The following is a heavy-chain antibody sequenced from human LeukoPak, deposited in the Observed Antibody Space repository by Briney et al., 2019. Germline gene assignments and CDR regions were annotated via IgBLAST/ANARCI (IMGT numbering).Heavy chain of an antibody. D-gene: IGHD5-12*01. CDR1: GGSISSGGYS. Sequence: PSETLSLTCTVSGGSISSGGYSWSWIRQHPGKGLEWIGYIYYSGSTYYNPSLKSRVTISVDTSKNQFSLKLSSVTAADTAVYYCARRTLPSPGIVAPTAFDYWGQGTLVTVSS. J-gene: IGHJ4*02. CDR2: IYYSGST. V-gene: IGHV4-31*03. CDR3: ARRTLPSPGIVAPTAFDY.